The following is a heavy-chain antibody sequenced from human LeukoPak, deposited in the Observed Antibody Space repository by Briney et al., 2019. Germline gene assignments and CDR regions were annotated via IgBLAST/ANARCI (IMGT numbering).Heavy chain of an antibody. CDR3: ARDREYYDFWSGYYYFDY. Sequence: ASVKVSCKASGYTFTSYGISWVRQAPGQGVERMGWISAYNGNTNYAQKLKGRVTMTRDTSTSTVYMELSSLRSEDTAVYYCARDREYYDFWSGYYYFDYWGQGTLVTVSS. CDR2: ISAYNGNT. CDR1: GYTFTSYG. J-gene: IGHJ4*02. D-gene: IGHD3-3*01. V-gene: IGHV1-18*01.